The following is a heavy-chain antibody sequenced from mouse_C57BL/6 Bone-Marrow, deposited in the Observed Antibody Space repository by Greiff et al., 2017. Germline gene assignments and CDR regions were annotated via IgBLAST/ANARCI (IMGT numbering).Heavy chain of an antibody. V-gene: IGHV1-4*01. CDR3: ANDYEGSWFAY. Sequence: VQLQQSGAELARPGASVKMSCKASGYTFTSYTMHWVKQRPGQGLEWIGYINPSSGYTKYNQKFKDKATLTADKSSSTAYMQLSSLTSEDSAVYYCANDYEGSWFAYWGQGTLVTVSA. J-gene: IGHJ3*01. D-gene: IGHD2-4*01. CDR2: INPSSGYT. CDR1: GYTFTSYT.